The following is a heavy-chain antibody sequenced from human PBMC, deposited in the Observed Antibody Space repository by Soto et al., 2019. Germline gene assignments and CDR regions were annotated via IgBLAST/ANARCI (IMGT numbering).Heavy chain of an antibody. CDR3: ARPLPDYYDSSGYYRPPGY. V-gene: IGHV3-53*01. CDR1: GFTVSSNY. CDR2: IYSGGST. J-gene: IGHJ4*02. Sequence: GGSLRLSCAASGFTVSSNYMSWVRQAPGKGLEWVSVIYSGGSTYYADSVKGRFTISRDNSKNTLYLQMNSLRAEDTAVYYCARPLPDYYDSSGYYRPPGYWGQGTLVTV. D-gene: IGHD3-22*01.